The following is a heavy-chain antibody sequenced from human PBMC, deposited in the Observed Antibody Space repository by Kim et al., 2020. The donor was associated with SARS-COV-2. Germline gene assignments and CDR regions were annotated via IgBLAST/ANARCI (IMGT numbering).Heavy chain of an antibody. V-gene: IGHV3-30*04. J-gene: IGHJ6*01. CDR2: ISYDGSTK. D-gene: IGHD6-19*01. CDR1: GFTFSSYA. CDR3: ARDIASSSNGWLYYYNG. Sequence: GGSLRLSCAASGFTFSSYAMHWVRQAPGKGLEWVAVISYDGSTKNYVASVKGRFTISSDNSKNTLYLQINIRGAEDTALYYCARDIASSSNGWLYYYNG.